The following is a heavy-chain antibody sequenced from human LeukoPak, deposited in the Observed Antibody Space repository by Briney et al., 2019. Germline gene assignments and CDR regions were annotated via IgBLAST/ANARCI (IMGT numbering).Heavy chain of an antibody. Sequence: GGSLRLSCAASGFTFSNAWMSWVRQAPGKGLEWVGRIKSKTDGGTTDYAAPVKGRFTISRDDSKNTLYLQMNSLRAEDTAVYYCARVRGGVWGSYRYDYWGQGTLVTVSS. CDR3: ARVRGGVWGSYRYDY. D-gene: IGHD3-16*02. J-gene: IGHJ4*02. V-gene: IGHV3-15*01. CDR2: IKSKTDGGTT. CDR1: GFTFSNAW.